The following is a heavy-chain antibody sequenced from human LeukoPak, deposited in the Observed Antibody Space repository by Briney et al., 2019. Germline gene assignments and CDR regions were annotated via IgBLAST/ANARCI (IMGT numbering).Heavy chain of an antibody. J-gene: IGHJ4*02. CDR3: ARGGGDLWFGELLDC. CDR2: IYHSGTA. V-gene: IGHV4-4*02. CDR1: GGSISSGNW. D-gene: IGHD3-10*01. Sequence: SETLSLTCAVSGGSISSGNWWSWVRQPPGKGLEWIGEIYHSGTANYKSSLKSRVTISLDESKNQFSLKLSSVTAADTAMYYCARGGGDLWFGELLDCWGQGTLVTVPS.